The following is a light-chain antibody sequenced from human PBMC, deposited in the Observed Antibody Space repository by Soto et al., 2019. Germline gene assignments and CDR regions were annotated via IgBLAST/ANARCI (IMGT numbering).Light chain of an antibody. V-gene: IGKV1-39*01. Sequence: DIPMTQSPSSPSASVGGRVTITFRAAENINKYVSWYQHHPGKAPILLIYAASNLQGGVPSRFSGSGSGTHFTLTISSLQPEDFATYYCKQSYNSPFTFGPGTKVD. CDR1: ENINKY. CDR3: KQSYNSPFT. J-gene: IGKJ3*01. CDR2: AAS.